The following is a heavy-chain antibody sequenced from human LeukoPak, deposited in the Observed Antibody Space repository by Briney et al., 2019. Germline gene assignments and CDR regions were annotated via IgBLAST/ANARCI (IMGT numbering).Heavy chain of an antibody. D-gene: IGHD3-3*01. V-gene: IGHV4-34*01. CDR2: INHSGST. Sequence: PSETLSLTCAVYGGSFSGYYWSWIRQPPGKGLEWIGEINHSGSTNYNPSLKSRVTISVDTSKNQFSLKLSSVTAADTAVYYCARLRIPIFVPSVNWGQGTLVTVSS. CDR3: ARLRIPIFVPSVN. J-gene: IGHJ4*02. CDR1: GGSFSGYY.